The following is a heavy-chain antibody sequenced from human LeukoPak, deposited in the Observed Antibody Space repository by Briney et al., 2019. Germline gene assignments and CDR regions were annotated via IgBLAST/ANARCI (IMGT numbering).Heavy chain of an antibody. V-gene: IGHV4-59*01. J-gene: IGHJ4*02. CDR1: GGSISSYL. CDR3: ARDFSLDGYPCLDY. D-gene: IGHD5-24*01. Sequence: PSETLSLTCTVSGGSISSYLWSWIRPPRGKGREGVGYVYYSGATNYNPYIKSRVTISVDTSKNQFSLKLSSVTAADTAVYFCARDFSLDGYPCLDYWGQGTLVTVSS. CDR2: VYYSGAT.